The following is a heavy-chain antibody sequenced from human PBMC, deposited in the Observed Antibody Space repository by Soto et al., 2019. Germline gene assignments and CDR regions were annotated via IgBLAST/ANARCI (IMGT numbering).Heavy chain of an antibody. CDR1: GFTLRNYA. CDR2: IGGGGDRT. J-gene: IGHJ5*02. CDR3: AKHRMYQRTDFRNTSCLGWFDP. V-gene: IGHV3-23*01. Sequence: DVQLLESGGGLVQPGGSLRLSCAASGFTLRNYAMDWVRQAPGKGLEWVSPIGGGGDRTYYADSVKGRCTISRDNSKNTRYMQMNSMTVEDTAVYYCAKHRMYQRTDFRNTSCLGWFDPWGQGTLVTVSA. D-gene: IGHD2-2*01.